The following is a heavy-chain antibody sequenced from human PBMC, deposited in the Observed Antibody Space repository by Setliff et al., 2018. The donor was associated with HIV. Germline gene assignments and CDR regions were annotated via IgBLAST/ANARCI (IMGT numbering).Heavy chain of an antibody. Sequence: PSETLSLTCTVSGGSFIGSSFQSTWIRQTPGKGLEWIADIAYSGTTMYTNYNPSLESRVTISEDTSRDQFFLKLTSVTADDTGIYYCARGPSFAYWGQGLLVTVSS. CDR2: IAYSGTTMYT. CDR3: ARGPSFAY. V-gene: IGHV4-39*07. J-gene: IGHJ4*02. CDR1: GGSFIGSSFQ.